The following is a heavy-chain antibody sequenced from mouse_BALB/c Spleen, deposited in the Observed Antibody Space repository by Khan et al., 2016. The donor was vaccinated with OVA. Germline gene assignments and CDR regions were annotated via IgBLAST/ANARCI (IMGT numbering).Heavy chain of an antibody. CDR2: ISPGSGNT. J-gene: IGHJ3*01. CDR1: GYIFIDYN. CDR3: AREWCSWFPY. Sequence: QVQLKQSGPELARPGASVKLSCKASGYIFIDYNINWVKQRTGQGLEWIGEISPGSGNTYYNEKFKGKATLTADYSSSTAYMQPSSLTFEDSAIEFCAREWCSWFPYWGQGTLVTVSA. D-gene: IGHD1-3*01. V-gene: IGHV1-77*01.